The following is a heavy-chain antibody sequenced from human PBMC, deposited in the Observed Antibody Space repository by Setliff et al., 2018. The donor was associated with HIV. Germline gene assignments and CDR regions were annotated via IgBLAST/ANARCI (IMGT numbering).Heavy chain of an antibody. CDR1: GFTFSSYS. J-gene: IGHJ3*02. CDR3: AKMHTAMDPDTFDI. V-gene: IGHV3-21*04. CDR2: ISSSSSYT. D-gene: IGHD2-2*03. Sequence: GGSLRLSCAASGFTFSSYSMNWVRQAPGKGLEWVSYISSSSSYTHYADSVKGRFTISRDNVKNSLYLQMNSLRAEDTAVYYCAKMHTAMDPDTFDIWGQGTMVTVSS.